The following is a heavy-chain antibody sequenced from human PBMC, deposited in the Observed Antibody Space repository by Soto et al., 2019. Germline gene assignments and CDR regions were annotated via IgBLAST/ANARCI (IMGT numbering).Heavy chain of an antibody. D-gene: IGHD5-12*01. CDR1: GGTFSSYA. J-gene: IGHJ5*02. CDR3: ARLRRDGYNPWFDP. CDR2: IIPIFGTA. V-gene: IGHV1-69*13. Sequence: SVKACCKASGGTFSSYAISWVRQDPGQGLEWMGGIIPIFGTANYAQKFQGRVTITADESTSTAYMELSSLRSEDTAVYYCARLRRDGYNPWFDPWGQGTLVTVSS.